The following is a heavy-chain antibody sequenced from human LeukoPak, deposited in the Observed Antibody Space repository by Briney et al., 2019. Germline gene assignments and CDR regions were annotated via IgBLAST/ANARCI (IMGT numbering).Heavy chain of an antibody. CDR3: ARLSRGSSSWYGIDY. CDR2: IIPIFGTA. Sequence: SVKVSCKASGGTFSSYAISWVRQVPGQGLEWMGGIIPIFGTANYAQKFQGRVTITADESTSTAYMELSSLRSEDTAVYYCARLSRGSSSWYGIDYWGQGTLVTVSS. J-gene: IGHJ4*02. CDR1: GGTFSSYA. V-gene: IGHV1-69*13. D-gene: IGHD6-13*01.